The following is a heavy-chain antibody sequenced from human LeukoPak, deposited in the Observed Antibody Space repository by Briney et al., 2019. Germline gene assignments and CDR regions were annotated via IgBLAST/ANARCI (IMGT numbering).Heavy chain of an antibody. D-gene: IGHD4-17*01. Sequence: GGSLRLSCAASGFTFSSYAMHWVRQAPGKVLEMVAVISYDGSNKYYADSVKGRFTISRDNSKNTLYLQMNSLRAEDTAVYYCARERYTVTTRTYYFDYWGQGTLVTVSS. CDR2: ISYDGSNK. CDR1: GFTFSSYA. V-gene: IGHV3-30-3*01. J-gene: IGHJ4*02. CDR3: ARERYTVTTRTYYFDY.